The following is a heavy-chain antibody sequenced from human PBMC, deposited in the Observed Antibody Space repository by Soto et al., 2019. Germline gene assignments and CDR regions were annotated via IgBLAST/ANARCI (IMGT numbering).Heavy chain of an antibody. Sequence: RASVKVSCKASGYTFTSYDINWVRQATGQGLEWMGWMNPNSGNTGYAQKFQGRVTMTRNTSISTAYMELSSLRSEDTAVYYCARVFKGIVATIGYWGQGTLVTVSS. J-gene: IGHJ4*02. D-gene: IGHD5-12*01. V-gene: IGHV1-8*01. CDR2: MNPNSGNT. CDR1: GYTFTSYD. CDR3: ARVFKGIVATIGY.